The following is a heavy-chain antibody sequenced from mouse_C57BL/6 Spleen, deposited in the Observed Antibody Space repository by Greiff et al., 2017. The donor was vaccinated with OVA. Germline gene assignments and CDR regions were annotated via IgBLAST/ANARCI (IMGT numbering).Heavy chain of an antibody. CDR3: ARGNTIEY. CDR2: IDPSDSYT. V-gene: IGHV1-69*01. D-gene: IGHD1-1*02. CDR1: GYTFTSYW. Sequence: QVQLQQPGAELVMPGASVKLSCKASGYTFTSYWMHWVKQRPGQGLEWIGGIDPSDSYTNYNQKFKGKSTLTVDKSSSTTYMQLSSLTSEDSAVYYCARGNTIEYWGQGTTLTVSS. J-gene: IGHJ2*01.